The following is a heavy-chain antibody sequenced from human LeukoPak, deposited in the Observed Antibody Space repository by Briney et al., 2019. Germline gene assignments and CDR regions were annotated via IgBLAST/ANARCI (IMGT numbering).Heavy chain of an antibody. Sequence: SETLSLTCTVSGGSISSYYWSWIRQPPGKGLEWIGYIYYSGSTNYNPSLKSRVTISVDTSKNQFSLKLSSVTAADTAVYYCVRQSGEYCTNGICYLFDYWGQGILVTVSS. D-gene: IGHD2-8*01. CDR3: VRQSGEYCTNGICYLFDY. V-gene: IGHV4-59*08. CDR1: GGSISSYY. J-gene: IGHJ4*02. CDR2: IYYSGST.